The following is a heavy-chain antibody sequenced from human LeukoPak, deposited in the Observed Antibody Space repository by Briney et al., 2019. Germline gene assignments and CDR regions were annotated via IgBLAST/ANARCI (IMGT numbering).Heavy chain of an antibody. J-gene: IGHJ5*02. D-gene: IGHD1-26*01. V-gene: IGHV1-46*01. CDR3: ARDNSVGDYAWWFDP. Sequence: GASVKVSCKSSGYTFTGYYMHWVRQAPGQGLEWMGLIPPSGGSTWYAQKFQGRVTMTRNMSTSTDYMELSSLRSEDTAVYYCARDNSVGDYAWWFDPWGQGTLVTVSS. CDR2: IPPSGGST. CDR1: GYTFTGYY.